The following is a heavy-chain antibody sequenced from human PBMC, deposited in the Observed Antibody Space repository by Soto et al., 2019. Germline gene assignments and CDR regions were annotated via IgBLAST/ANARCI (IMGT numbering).Heavy chain of an antibody. CDR1: GGSVTTGSYN. V-gene: IGHV4-61*01. J-gene: IGHJ6*02. CDR2: IFFTGNT. Sequence: QVQLQESGPGLVRPSETLSLTCTVSGGSVTTGSYNWSWIRRPPGKGLEWIGNIFFTGNTHYNPSLNNRVTISVDTSKNQCSLPVTSVTAADTAVYYCARDGHGMDVGGQGTTVPVS. CDR3: ARDGHGMDV.